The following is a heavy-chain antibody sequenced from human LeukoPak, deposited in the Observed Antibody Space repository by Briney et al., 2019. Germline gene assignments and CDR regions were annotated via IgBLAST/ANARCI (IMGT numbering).Heavy chain of an antibody. V-gene: IGHV3-13*01. J-gene: IGHJ6*03. CDR1: GFTFSTYD. CDR2: IGAGFDT. CDR3: AKDGDTMSGTYYYDMDV. Sequence: PGGSLRLSCAASGFTFSTYDFHWVRQVTGKGLQWVSAIGAGFDTYYQDSVKGRFTISRDNSKNTLYLQMNSLRGEDTAVYYCAKDGDTMSGTYYYDMDVWGKGTTVTIS. D-gene: IGHD1-26*01.